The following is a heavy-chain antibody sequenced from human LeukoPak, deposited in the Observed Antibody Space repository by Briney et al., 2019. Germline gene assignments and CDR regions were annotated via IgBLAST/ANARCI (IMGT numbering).Heavy chain of an antibody. CDR2: ISSSSSYI. CDR3: ARDCLRRDAFDI. J-gene: IGHJ3*02. CDR1: GFTFSTYS. V-gene: IGHV3-21*01. Sequence: SGGSLRLSCAASGFTFSTYSMNWVRQAPGKGLEWVSSISSSSSYIFYADSVKGRFTISRDNAKNSLYLQMNSLRAEDTAVYYCARDCLRRDAFDIWGQGTMVTVSS. D-gene: IGHD5/OR15-5a*01.